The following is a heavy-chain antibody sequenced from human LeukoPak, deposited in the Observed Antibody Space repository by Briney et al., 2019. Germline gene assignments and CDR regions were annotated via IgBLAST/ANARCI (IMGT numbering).Heavy chain of an antibody. Sequence: PSETLSLTCTVSGGSISSGYYWGWIRQPPGKGLEWIGSIYHSGSTYYNPSLKSRVTISVDTSKNQFSLKLSSVTAADTAVYYCARKAIYMVRGVIIRYFDYWGQGTLVTVSS. V-gene: IGHV4-38-2*02. J-gene: IGHJ4*02. D-gene: IGHD3-10*01. CDR1: GGSISSGYY. CDR2: IYHSGST. CDR3: ARKAIYMVRGVIIRYFDY.